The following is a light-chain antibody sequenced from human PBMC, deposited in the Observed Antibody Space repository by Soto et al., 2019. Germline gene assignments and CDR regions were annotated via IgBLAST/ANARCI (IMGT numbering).Light chain of an antibody. Sequence: DIQMTQSPSTLSASIGDRVTITCRASQNINNWIAWYQQKPGKAPKFLIYDASTLESGVPSRFSGSGFGTDFTLTISSLQPEDFATYFCQQSYSTPPWTFGQGTKVDIK. J-gene: IGKJ1*01. V-gene: IGKV1-39*01. CDR1: QNINNW. CDR2: DAS. CDR3: QQSYSTPPWT.